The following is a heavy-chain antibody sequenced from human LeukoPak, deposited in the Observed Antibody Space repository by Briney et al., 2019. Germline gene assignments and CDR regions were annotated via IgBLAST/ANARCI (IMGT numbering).Heavy chain of an antibody. CDR3: ARDLLHRGYAFDI. J-gene: IGHJ3*02. Sequence: SETLSLTCSVSGFSISGGYYWGWIRQPPGKGLEWLGSIYHSGNTDYNPSLKSRVTISVDTAKNKFFLRLGSVTAADTAIYYCARDLLHRGYAFDIWGQGIMVTVSS. V-gene: IGHV4-38-2*02. D-gene: IGHD5-12*01. CDR1: GFSISGGYY. CDR2: IYHSGNT.